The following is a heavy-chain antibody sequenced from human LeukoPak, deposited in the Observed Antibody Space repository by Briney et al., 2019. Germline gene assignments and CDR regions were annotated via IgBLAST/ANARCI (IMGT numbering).Heavy chain of an antibody. D-gene: IGHD5-18*01. J-gene: IGHJ4*02. CDR3: AREEGGYSYGYLGDYFDY. CDR1: GYTFTDYY. CDR2: VDPEDGET. Sequence: ASVKISCKASGYTFTDYYMHWVQQAPGKGLEWMGRVDPEDGETIYAEKFQGRVTITADTSTDTAYMELGSLRSEDTAVYYCAREEGGYSYGYLGDYFDYWGQGTLVTVSS. V-gene: IGHV1-69-2*01.